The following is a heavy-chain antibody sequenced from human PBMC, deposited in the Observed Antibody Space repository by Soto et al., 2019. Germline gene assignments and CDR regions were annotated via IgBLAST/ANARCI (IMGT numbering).Heavy chain of an antibody. Sequence: ASVKVSCKASGYTFTSYYMHWVRQAPGQGLEWMGIINPSGGSTSYAQKLQGRVTMTTDTSTSTAYMELRSLRSDDTAVYYCARDGSWFGVTMIVVVIPGVMDYYGMDVWGQGTTVTVSS. CDR2: INPSGGST. CDR3: ARDGSWFGVTMIVVVIPGVMDYYGMDV. CDR1: GYTFTSYY. J-gene: IGHJ6*02. D-gene: IGHD3-22*01. V-gene: IGHV1-46*01.